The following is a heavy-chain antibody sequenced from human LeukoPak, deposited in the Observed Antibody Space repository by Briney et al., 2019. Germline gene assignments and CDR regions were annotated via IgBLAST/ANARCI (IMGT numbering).Heavy chain of an antibody. Sequence: ASVKVSCKASGGTFSSYAISWVRQAPGQGLEWMGGITPIFGTANYAQKFQGRVTITADKSTSSTYMELSSLRSEDTAVYYCASCSSAWYNWFDPWGQGTLVTVSS. CDR1: GGTFSSYA. V-gene: IGHV1-69*06. CDR2: ITPIFGTA. CDR3: ASCSSAWYNWFDP. J-gene: IGHJ5*02. D-gene: IGHD6-19*01.